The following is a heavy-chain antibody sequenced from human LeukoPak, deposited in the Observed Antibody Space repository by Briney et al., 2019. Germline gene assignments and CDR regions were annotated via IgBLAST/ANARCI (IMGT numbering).Heavy chain of an antibody. V-gene: IGHV4-4*02. CDR2: IYHNGST. J-gene: IGHJ5*02. Sequence: GSLRLSCAASGFTFSSYGMSWVRQPPGKGLEWIGEIYHNGSTNHNPSLKSRVTISVDKSKNQFSLKVSSVTAADTAIYYCARPPDPWGQGTLVTVSS. CDR1: GFTFSSYGM. CDR3: ARPPDP.